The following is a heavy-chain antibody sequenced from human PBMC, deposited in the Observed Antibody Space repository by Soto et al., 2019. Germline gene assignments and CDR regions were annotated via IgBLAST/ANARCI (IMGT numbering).Heavy chain of an antibody. J-gene: IGHJ5*02. Sequence: QMQLQESGPGLVKPSQTLSLTCTVSGGSISSGDYYWSWIRQPPGKGLEWIGYIYYSGSTNYNPSLKSRVTRSGDTSKNQFSLKLSSVTAADTAVYYCARVRGRLLRFDPWGQGTLVTVSS. V-gene: IGHV4-30-4*01. CDR3: ARVRGRLLRFDP. D-gene: IGHD2-15*01. CDR1: GGSISSGDYY. CDR2: IYYSGST.